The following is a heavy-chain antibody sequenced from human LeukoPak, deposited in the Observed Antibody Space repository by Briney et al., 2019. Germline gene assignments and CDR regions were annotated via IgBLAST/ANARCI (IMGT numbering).Heavy chain of an antibody. CDR3: ARAVAGDFDY. J-gene: IGHJ4*02. CDR2: ITSSGGST. D-gene: IGHD6-19*01. CDR1: GFTFSSYA. Sequence: GGSLRLSCAASGFTFSSYAMTWVRQAPGKGLEWVSTITSSGGSTYYADSVKGRFTISRDNSKNTLYLQMNSLRAEDTAVYYCARAVAGDFDYWGQGTLVTVSS. V-gene: IGHV3-23*01.